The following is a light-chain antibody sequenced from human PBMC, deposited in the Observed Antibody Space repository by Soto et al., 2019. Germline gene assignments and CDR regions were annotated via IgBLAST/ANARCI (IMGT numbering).Light chain of an antibody. CDR3: QQRSNWPIT. CDR2: DAS. CDR1: RSVSNY. Sequence: IVLPPSPATLSLSPGESATLSCRASRSVSNYLAWYQQKPGQAPRLLIYDASSRPTDIPARFSGSGSGTDFTLTISSLEPEDFALYYCQQRSNWPITFGQGTRLEI. J-gene: IGKJ5*01. V-gene: IGKV3-11*01.